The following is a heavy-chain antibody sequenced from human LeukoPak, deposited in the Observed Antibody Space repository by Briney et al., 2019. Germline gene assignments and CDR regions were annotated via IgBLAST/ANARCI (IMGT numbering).Heavy chain of an antibody. V-gene: IGHV4-30-4*07. CDR3: ARSGRGYSGYVQVDY. D-gene: IGHD5-12*01. CDR1: GGSISGGGYS. J-gene: IGHJ4*02. Sequence: SQTLSLTCAVSGGSISGGGYSYNWIRQPPGKGLEWIGYIYNSGSTSYNPSLKSRVTISVDTSKNQFSLKLSSVTAADTAVYYCARSGRGYSGYVQVDYWGQGTLVTVSS. CDR2: IYNSGST.